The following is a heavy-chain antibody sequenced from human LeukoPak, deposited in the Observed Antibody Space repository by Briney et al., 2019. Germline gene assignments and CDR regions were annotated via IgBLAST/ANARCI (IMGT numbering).Heavy chain of an antibody. CDR1: GFSFSSYA. Sequence: PGGSLRLSCAASGFSFSSYAMTWVRQAPGGGLEWVSGISGSSVNTHYADSVKGRFTISRDNSKNTLYLQINSLRAEDTAVYYCAKDLSSSGLFGDYWGQGTLVTVSS. CDR2: ISGSSVNT. CDR3: AKDLSSSGLFGDY. J-gene: IGHJ4*02. D-gene: IGHD6-13*01. V-gene: IGHV3-23*01.